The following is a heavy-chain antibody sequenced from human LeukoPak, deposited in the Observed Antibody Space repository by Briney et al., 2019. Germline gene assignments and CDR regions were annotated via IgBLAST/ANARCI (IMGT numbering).Heavy chain of an antibody. CDR2: ICYSGST. CDR3: ARSLAAAGIAPPDGSDI. CDR1: GGSISSYY. J-gene: IGHJ3*02. Sequence: SETLSLTCTVSGGSISSYYWSWIRQPPGKGLEWIGYICYSGSTYYNPSLKSRVTISVDTSKNQFSLKLSSVTAADTAVYYCARSLAAAGIAPPDGSDIWGQGTMVTVSS. D-gene: IGHD6-13*01. V-gene: IGHV4-59*08.